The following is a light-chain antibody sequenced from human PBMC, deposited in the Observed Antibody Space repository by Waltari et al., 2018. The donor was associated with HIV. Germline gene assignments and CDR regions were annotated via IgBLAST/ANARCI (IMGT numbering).Light chain of an antibody. CDR2: SDH. Sequence: QSVLTQPPSVSGAPGQPVTISCTGSSSNIGAHYGVNWYQQRPGTAPRLLIFSDHNRPSGVPDRFSGSRSGTSASLAITGLQAEDESDYYCQSYDSSLSTVLFGGGTKLTVL. V-gene: IGLV1-40*01. CDR3: QSYDSSLSTVL. CDR1: SSNIGAHYG. J-gene: IGLJ3*02.